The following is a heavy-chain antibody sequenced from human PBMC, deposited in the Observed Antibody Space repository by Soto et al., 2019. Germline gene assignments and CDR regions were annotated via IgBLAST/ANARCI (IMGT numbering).Heavy chain of an antibody. Sequence: SETLSLTCTVSGGSISSSSYYWGWIRQPPGKGLEWIGSIYYSGSTYYNPSLKSRVTISVDTSKNQFSLKLSSVTAADTAVYYCARPGGGNDYVWGRNYFDYWGQGTLVTVSS. J-gene: IGHJ4*02. CDR3: ARPGGGNDYVWGRNYFDY. CDR2: IYYSGST. D-gene: IGHD3-16*01. V-gene: IGHV4-39*01. CDR1: GGSISSSSYY.